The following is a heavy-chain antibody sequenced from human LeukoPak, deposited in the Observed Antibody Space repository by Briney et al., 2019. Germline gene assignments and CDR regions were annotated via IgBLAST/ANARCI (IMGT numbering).Heavy chain of an antibody. J-gene: IGHJ4*02. CDR2: IHADGRDP. CDR1: GFTFSSSP. D-gene: IGHD2/OR15-2a*01. V-gene: IGHV3-23*01. Sequence: GRSLRLSCAASGFTFSSSPMGWVRQAPGKGLEWVSSIHADGRDPFYADSVQGRFTISRDNSKNTLSLQLNSLRAEDTAVYFCAKGGHHFNPFFFCGQGTLVTVSS. CDR3: AKGGHHFNPFFF.